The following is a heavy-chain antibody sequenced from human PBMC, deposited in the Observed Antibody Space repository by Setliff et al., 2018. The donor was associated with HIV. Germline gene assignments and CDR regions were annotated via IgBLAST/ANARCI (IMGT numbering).Heavy chain of an antibody. CDR1: GASISSYY. J-gene: IGHJ4*02. CDR2: IYYSGST. Sequence: PSETLSLTCTVSGASISSYYWSWIRQPPGKGLEWIGHIYYSGSTSYNPSLKSRGTISVDTSKSQFSLKLNSVTAADTAVYYCAKDRSGSYRTFDYWGPGILVTVSS. V-gene: IGHV4-59*12. D-gene: IGHD1-26*01. CDR3: AKDRSGSYRTFDY.